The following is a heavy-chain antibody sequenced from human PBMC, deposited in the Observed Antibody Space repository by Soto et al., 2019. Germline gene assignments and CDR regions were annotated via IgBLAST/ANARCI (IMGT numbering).Heavy chain of an antibody. V-gene: IGHV4-39*01. J-gene: IGHJ4*02. CDR2: VYFSGAT. CDR1: GDSISSSSYY. Sequence: QLQLQESGPGLVKTSETLSLTCIVSGDSISSSSYYWGWIRQPPGKGLEWMGSVYFSGATNYNSARTSRVTISVDTSKNQFSLKLSSVPAADTAVYYCARVRRSGWYLDYWGQGTLVTVSS. CDR3: ARVRRSGWYLDY. D-gene: IGHD6-19*01.